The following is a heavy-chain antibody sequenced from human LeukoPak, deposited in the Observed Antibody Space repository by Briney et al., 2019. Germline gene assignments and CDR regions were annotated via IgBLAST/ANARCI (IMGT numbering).Heavy chain of an antibody. CDR1: GFTFSSYG. CDR3: ARSQSREQQLVGGWFDP. D-gene: IGHD6-13*01. Sequence: GGSLRLSCAASGFTFSSYGMHWVRQAPGKGLEWVAVIPYDGSNKYYADSVKGRFTISRDNSKNTLYLQMNSLRAEDTAVYYCARSQSREQQLVGGWFDPWGQGTLVTVSS. CDR2: IPYDGSNK. J-gene: IGHJ5*02. V-gene: IGHV3-30*03.